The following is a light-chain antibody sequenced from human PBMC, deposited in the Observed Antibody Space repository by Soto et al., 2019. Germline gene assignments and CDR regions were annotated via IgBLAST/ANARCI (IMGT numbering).Light chain of an antibody. J-gene: IGKJ4*01. Sequence: DIQMTQSPSSLSASVGDRVTITCQASQDITSYLNWYQHKPGKAPKLLIYDASILEAGVPLRFSGSGSGTDFTLTISSLEPEDFAVYYCQHRSNWLTFGGGTKVEIK. CDR3: QHRSNWLT. CDR2: DAS. V-gene: IGKV1-33*01. CDR1: QDITSY.